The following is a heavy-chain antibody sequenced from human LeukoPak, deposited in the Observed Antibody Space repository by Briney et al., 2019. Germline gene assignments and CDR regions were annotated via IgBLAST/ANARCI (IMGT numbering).Heavy chain of an antibody. CDR1: GGSFSGYY. D-gene: IGHD5-18*01. V-gene: IGHV4-34*01. CDR3: AGDRGYSYARRTHFDY. Sequence: SETLSLTCAVYGGSFSGYYWSWIRQPPGKGLEWIGEINHSGSTNYNPSLKSRVTISVDTSKNQFSLKLSSVTAADTAVYYCAGDRGYSYARRTHFDYWGQGTLVTVSS. J-gene: IGHJ4*02. CDR2: INHSGST.